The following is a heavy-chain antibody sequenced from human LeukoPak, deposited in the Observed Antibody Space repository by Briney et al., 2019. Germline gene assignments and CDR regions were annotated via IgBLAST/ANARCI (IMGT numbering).Heavy chain of an antibody. D-gene: IGHD5-12*01. CDR1: GFTFDDYA. Sequence: GGSLRLSCAASGFTFDDYAMHWVRQAPGKGLEWVSGISWNSGSTGYADSVKGRFTIPRDNAKNSLYLQMNSLRAEDTALYYCAKAMGSRSGYAIDYWGQGTLVTVSS. J-gene: IGHJ4*02. CDR3: AKAMGSRSGYAIDY. V-gene: IGHV3-9*01. CDR2: ISWNSGST.